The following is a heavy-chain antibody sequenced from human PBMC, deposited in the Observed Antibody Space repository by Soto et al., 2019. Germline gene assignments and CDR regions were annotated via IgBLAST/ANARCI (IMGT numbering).Heavy chain of an antibody. CDR2: INPNSGGT. J-gene: IGHJ5*02. CDR1: GYTFTGYY. V-gene: IGHV1-2*04. CDR3: ARVNSNYYLNWFDP. Sequence: ASVKVSCKASGYTFTGYYMHWVRQAPGQGLEWMGWINPNSGGTNYAQKFQGWVTMTRDTSISTAYMELSRLRSDDTAVYYCARVNSNYYLNWFDPWGQGTLVTVSS. D-gene: IGHD4-4*01.